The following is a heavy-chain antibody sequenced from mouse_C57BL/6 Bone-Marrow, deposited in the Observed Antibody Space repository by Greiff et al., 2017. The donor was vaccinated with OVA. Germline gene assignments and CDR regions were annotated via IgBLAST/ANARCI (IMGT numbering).Heavy chain of an antibody. D-gene: IGHD4-1*02. J-gene: IGHJ4*01. CDR2: ISDGGSYT. CDR3: ASNWEGWAMDY. CDR1: GFTFSSYA. Sequence: EVKLVESGGGLVKPGGSLKLSCAASGFTFSSYAMSWVRQTPEKRLEWVATISDGGSYTYYPDNVKGRFTISRDNAKNNLYLQMSHLKSEDTAMYYCASNWEGWAMDYWGQGTSVTVSS. V-gene: IGHV5-4*03.